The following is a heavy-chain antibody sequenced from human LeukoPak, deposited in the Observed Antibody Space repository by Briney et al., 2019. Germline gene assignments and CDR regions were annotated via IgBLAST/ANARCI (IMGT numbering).Heavy chain of an antibody. CDR1: GGTFSGYY. CDR2: IYHSGST. CDR3: ARTVAAAGSWYFDY. D-gene: IGHD6-13*01. J-gene: IGHJ4*02. Sequence: TETLSLTCAVYGGTFSGYYCSWVRQPPGKGLEWMGEIYHSGSTNYNPALKNRVTISVDKSKNNFYLKLSPEIAAHTAVYYCARTVAAAGSWYFDYWGQGTLVTVSS. V-gene: IGHV4-34*01.